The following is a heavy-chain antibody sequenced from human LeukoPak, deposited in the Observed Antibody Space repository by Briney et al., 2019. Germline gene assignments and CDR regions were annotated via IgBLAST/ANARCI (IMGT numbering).Heavy chain of an antibody. Sequence: GGSLRLSCAASGFTFSSYAVSWARQAPGKGLEWVSVVSGRGYNTYYADSVKGRFTVSRDNSKNTVFLQMNSLRVEDTAVYYCANLGSSELRVPASQGNWGQGTLVTVSS. CDR3: ANLGSSELRVPASQGN. D-gene: IGHD2-2*01. CDR2: VSGRGYNT. J-gene: IGHJ4*02. V-gene: IGHV3-23*01. CDR1: GFTFSSYA.